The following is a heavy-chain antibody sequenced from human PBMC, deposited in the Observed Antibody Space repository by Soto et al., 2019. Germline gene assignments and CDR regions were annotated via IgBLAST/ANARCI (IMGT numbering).Heavy chain of an antibody. CDR1: GYIFTSYG. V-gene: IGHV1-18*01. D-gene: IGHD4-17*01. CDR2: ISAYNGNT. CDR3: ARSAYDYGAYGVENIFAY. J-gene: IGHJ4*02. Sequence: QVQLVQSGAEVKKPGASVKVSCKASGYIFTSYGINWVRQAPGQGLEWMGWISAYNGNTNYAQKLHGRVTMTTDTSTSTAYMEVRSLRSDDTAVYYCARSAYDYGAYGVENIFAYWGQGTLVTVSS.